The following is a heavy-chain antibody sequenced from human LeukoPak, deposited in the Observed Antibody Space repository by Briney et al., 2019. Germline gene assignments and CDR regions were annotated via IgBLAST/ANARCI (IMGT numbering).Heavy chain of an antibody. Sequence: PGGALRLSCAASGFTFSSYWMSWVGQAPGKGREGVANIKQDGREKYYVDSVKGRFTISRDNAKNSLYLQMNSLRAEDTAVYYCARVFTIFGVVNYYMDVWGKGTTVTVSS. D-gene: IGHD3-3*01. CDR3: ARVFTIFGVVNYYMDV. J-gene: IGHJ6*03. V-gene: IGHV3-7*01. CDR2: IKQDGREK. CDR1: GFTFSSYW.